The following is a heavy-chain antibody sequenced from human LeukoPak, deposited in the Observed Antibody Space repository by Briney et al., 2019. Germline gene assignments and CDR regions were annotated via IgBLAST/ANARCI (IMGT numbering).Heavy chain of an antibody. CDR1: GFSLTTRGVG. Sequence: SGPTLVNPTQTLTLTCAFSGFSLTTRGVGVGWIRQPPGKALEWLALIYWDDDKRYSPSLKSRLTITKDTSKKQGVLTVTSLDPVDTATYYCARLAYYDNSGSSRPFDIWGQGTRVTVSS. D-gene: IGHD3-22*01. CDR2: IYWDDDK. J-gene: IGHJ3*02. CDR3: ARLAYYDNSGSSRPFDI. V-gene: IGHV2-5*02.